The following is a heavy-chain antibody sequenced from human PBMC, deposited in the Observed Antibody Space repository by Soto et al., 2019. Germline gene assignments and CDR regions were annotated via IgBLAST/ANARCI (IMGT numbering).Heavy chain of an antibody. CDR2: LYVGGTT. V-gene: IGHV3-53*02. J-gene: IGHJ4*02. CDR3: ARHPPTNSWPAALDY. Sequence: EVQLVETGGGLIQPGGSLTLSCAASGFSVSSTYMSWVRQAPGKGLQWVSVLYVGGTTNYANSVKGRFTISRDNSRNTLYLHLDSLTTEDTAVYYCARHPPTNSWPAALDYWGQGALVTVSS. CDR1: GFSVSSTY. D-gene: IGHD2-15*01.